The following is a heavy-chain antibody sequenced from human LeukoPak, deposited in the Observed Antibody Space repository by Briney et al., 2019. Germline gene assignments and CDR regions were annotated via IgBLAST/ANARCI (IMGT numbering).Heavy chain of an antibody. CDR3: AGDPLLWSRGDYYYGMDV. V-gene: IGHV3-21*01. CDR1: GFTFSSYW. Sequence: GGSLRLSCAASGFTFSSYWMHWVRQAPGKGLEWVSSISSSSSYIYYADSVKGRFTISRDNAKNSLYLQMNSLRAEDTAVYYCAGDPLLWSRGDYYYGMDVWGKGTTVTVSS. CDR2: ISSSSSYI. J-gene: IGHJ6*04. D-gene: IGHD3-10*01.